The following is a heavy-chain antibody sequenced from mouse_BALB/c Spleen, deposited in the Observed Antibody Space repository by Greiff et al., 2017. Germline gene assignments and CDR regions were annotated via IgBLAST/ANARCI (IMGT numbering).Heavy chain of an antibody. CDR1: GFTFSSFG. Sequence: DVMLVESGGGLVQPGGSRKLSCAASGFTFSSFGMHWVRQAPEKGLEWVAYISSGSSTIYYADTVKGRFTISRDNPKNTLFLQMTSLRSEDTAMYYCARHRNYYDYDPGYYAMDYWGQGTSVTVSS. CDR3: ARHRNYYDYDPGYYAMDY. CDR2: ISSGSSTI. V-gene: IGHV5-17*02. D-gene: IGHD2-4*01. J-gene: IGHJ4*01.